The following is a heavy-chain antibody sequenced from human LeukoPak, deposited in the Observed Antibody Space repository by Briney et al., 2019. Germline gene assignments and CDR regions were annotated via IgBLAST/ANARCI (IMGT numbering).Heavy chain of an antibody. CDR2: INHSGST. V-gene: IGHV4-39*07. D-gene: IGHD5-12*01. J-gene: IGHJ4*02. Sequence: SQTLSLTCTVSGGSISSGSYYWSWIRQPPGKGLEWIGEINHSGSTNHNPSLKSRVTISVDTSKNQFSLNLRSVTAADTAVYYCARVGYGYFDYWSQGTLVTVSS. CDR3: ARVGYGYFDY. CDR1: GGSISSGSYY.